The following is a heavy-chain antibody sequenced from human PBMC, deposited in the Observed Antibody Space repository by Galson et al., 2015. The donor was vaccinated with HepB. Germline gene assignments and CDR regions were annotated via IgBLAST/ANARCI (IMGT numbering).Heavy chain of an antibody. CDR1: GYTFTNNY. D-gene: IGHD3-3*01. CDR2: INPNGGST. CDR3: ARDTGIFGVVPNWFDS. Sequence: SVKVSCKASGYTFTNNYMHWVRQAPEQGLEWMGIINPNGGSTHYAQKFQGRVTMTSDTSTNTVYMDLSNLRSEDTAVYYCARDTGIFGVVPNWFDSCGQGTLVTGSS. J-gene: IGHJ5*01. V-gene: IGHV1-46*01.